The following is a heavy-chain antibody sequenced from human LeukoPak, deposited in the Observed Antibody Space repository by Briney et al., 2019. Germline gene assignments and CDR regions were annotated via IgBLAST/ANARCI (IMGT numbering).Heavy chain of an antibody. CDR3: TTPAAGPRAEYSQH. V-gene: IGHV3-23*01. CDR2: ISGGGSST. J-gene: IGHJ1*01. Sequence: GGSLRLSCAASGFTFSSYAMSWVRQAPGEGLAWVSAISGGGSSTYYADSVKGRFTISRDNSKNTVYLQMNSLRAEDTAIYYCTTPAAGPRAEYSQHWGQGTLVTVSS. D-gene: IGHD6-13*01. CDR1: GFTFSSYA.